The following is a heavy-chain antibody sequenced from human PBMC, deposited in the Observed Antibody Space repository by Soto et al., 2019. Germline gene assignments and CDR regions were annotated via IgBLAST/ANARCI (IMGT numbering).Heavy chain of an antibody. D-gene: IGHD1-26*01. Sequence: VAVISYDGSNKYYADSVKGRFTISRDNSKNTLYLQMNSLRAEDTAVYYCAKDYTTRGFDAFDIWGQGTMVTVSS. CDR2: ISYDGSNK. CDR3: AKDYTTRGFDAFDI. J-gene: IGHJ3*02. V-gene: IGHV3-30*18.